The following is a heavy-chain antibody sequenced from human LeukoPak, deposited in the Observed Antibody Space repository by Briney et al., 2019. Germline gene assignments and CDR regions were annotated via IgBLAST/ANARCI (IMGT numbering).Heavy chain of an antibody. CDR1: GFTSTGST. CDR2: IVVGSGNT. V-gene: IGHV1-58*01. CDR3: AKDSRGYSYGYYFDY. Sequence: ASVKVSCKASGFTSTGSTLQWVRQARGQHLEWIAWIVVGSGNTNYAQKFQERLILTRDMATRTVYMELSSLSSEDTAVYYCAKDSRGYSYGYYFDYWGQGTLVTVSS. J-gene: IGHJ4*02. D-gene: IGHD5-18*01.